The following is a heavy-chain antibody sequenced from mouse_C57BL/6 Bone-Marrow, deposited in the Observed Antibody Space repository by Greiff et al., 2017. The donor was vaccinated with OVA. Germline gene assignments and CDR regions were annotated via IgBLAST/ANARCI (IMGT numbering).Heavy chain of an antibody. CDR1: GFNIKDYY. Sequence: VQLQQSGAELVKPGASVKLSCTASGFNIKDYYMHWVKQRTEQGLAWIGRIDPEDGETTYAPKFQGKATITADTSSNTAYLQLSSLTSEDTAVYYCARRDYYGSSLYAMDYWGQGTSVTVSS. CDR2: IDPEDGET. J-gene: IGHJ4*01. D-gene: IGHD1-1*01. V-gene: IGHV14-2*01. CDR3: ARRDYYGSSLYAMDY.